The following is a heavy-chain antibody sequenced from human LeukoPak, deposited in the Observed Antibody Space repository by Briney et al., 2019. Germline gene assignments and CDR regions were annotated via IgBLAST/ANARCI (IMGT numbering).Heavy chain of an antibody. D-gene: IGHD5-18*01. CDR1: WVSISSRSAY. Sequence: SETPSLTCTVSWVSISSRSAYLGSIRPRPGKGLEWVGSIYYSKNTHYNPSLTSPVTISADTSKNHLPPALGSVSGTDTAVYYWVSTCGSSYGYCDYWGERTLDSVST. CDR3: VSTCGSSYGYCDY. CDR2: IYYSKNT. J-gene: IGHJ4*02. V-gene: IGHV4-39*02.